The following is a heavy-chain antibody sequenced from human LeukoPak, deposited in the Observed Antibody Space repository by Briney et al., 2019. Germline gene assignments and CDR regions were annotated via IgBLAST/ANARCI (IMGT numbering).Heavy chain of an antibody. D-gene: IGHD6-19*01. CDR2: ISAYNGNR. CDR1: GYTFTSYG. V-gene: IGHV1-18*01. J-gene: IGHJ4*02. CDR3: ARDRNQWLVFDY. Sequence: GASVKVSCKASGYTFTSYGISWVRQAPGRGLGWMGWISAYNGNRNYAQKLQGRVTMTTDTSTSTAYMELRSLGSDDTAVYYCARDRNQWLVFDYWGQGTLVTVSS.